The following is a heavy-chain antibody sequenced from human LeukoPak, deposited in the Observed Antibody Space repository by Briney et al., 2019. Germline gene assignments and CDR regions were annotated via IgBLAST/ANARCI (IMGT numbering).Heavy chain of an antibody. Sequence: GGSLRLSCAASGFTFSSYGMHWVRQAPGKGLEWVAFMRYDGSDKYYADSVKGRFTISRDNSKNTLYLQMNSLRAEDTAVYYCARDYSEVGQYYYYYYYMDVWGKGTTVTVPS. D-gene: IGHD3-16*01. CDR2: MRYDGSDK. CDR3: ARDYSEVGQYYYYYYYMDV. J-gene: IGHJ6*03. V-gene: IGHV3-30*02. CDR1: GFTFSSYG.